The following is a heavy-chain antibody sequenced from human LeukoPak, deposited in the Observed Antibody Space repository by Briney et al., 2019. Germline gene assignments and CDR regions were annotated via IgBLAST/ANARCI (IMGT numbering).Heavy chain of an antibody. J-gene: IGHJ4*02. CDR1: GDPISTSSDY. Sequence: SETLSLTCTVSGDPISTSSDYRWTWIRQPPRKGLEWIGYIYYSGSTNYNPSLQSRVTISVDTSNNQFSLKLTSVTAADTAVYYCAREYSAFDYWGQGTLVTVSS. V-gene: IGHV4-61*01. CDR2: IYYSGST. CDR3: AREYSAFDY. D-gene: IGHD5-12*01.